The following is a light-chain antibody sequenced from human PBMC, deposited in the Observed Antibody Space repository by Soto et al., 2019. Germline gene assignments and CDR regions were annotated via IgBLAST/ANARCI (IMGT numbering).Light chain of an antibody. J-gene: IGKJ4*01. CDR2: AAS. Sequence: QMTQSPSSLSASVGDRVTITCRASQDIKDWLAWYQQKPAKAPKSLISAASNLQPGVPSRFSDSGSGTEFTLTITSLQPEDSATYYCQQYNIYPLTFGGGTKVEIK. CDR3: QQYNIYPLT. CDR1: QDIKDW. V-gene: IGKV1D-16*01.